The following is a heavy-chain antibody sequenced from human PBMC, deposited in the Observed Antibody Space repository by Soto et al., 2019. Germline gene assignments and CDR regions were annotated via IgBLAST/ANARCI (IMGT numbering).Heavy chain of an antibody. V-gene: IGHV4-39*01. CDR2: IYYSGST. D-gene: IGHD3-22*01. J-gene: IGHJ4*02. Sequence: PSETLSLTCTVSGGSISSSSYYWGWIRQPPGKGLEWIGSIYYSGSTYYNPSLKSRVTISVDTSKNQFSLKLSSVTAADTAVYYCARQDIYYYDASGPFDYWGQGTLVTVSS. CDR1: GGSISSSSYY. CDR3: ARQDIYYYDASGPFDY.